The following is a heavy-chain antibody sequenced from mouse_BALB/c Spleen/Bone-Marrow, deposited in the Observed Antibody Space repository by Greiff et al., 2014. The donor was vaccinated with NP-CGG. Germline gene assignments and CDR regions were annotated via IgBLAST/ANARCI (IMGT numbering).Heavy chain of an antibody. CDR2: IYPGSGST. CDR1: GYTSTSYW. D-gene: IGHD2-1*01. CDR3: TRRRGNYYYFDY. V-gene: IGHV1S22*01. Sequence: LQQSGSELVRPGASVTLSCKASGYTSTSYWMHWLKQRPGQGLEWIGNIYPGSGSTNYDEKFKSKATLTVDTSSSTAYMQLSSLTSEDSAVYYCTRRRGNYYYFDYWGQGTTLTVSS. J-gene: IGHJ2*01.